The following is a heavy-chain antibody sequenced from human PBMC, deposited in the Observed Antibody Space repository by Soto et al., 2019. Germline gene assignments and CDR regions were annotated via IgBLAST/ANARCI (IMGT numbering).Heavy chain of an antibody. Sequence: VQLVESGGGLVQPGGSLRLSCAASGFIFSDHYMDWVRQAPGKGLVWVGRIKNKANSYTTEYAASVKGRFTISRDDSKNSLYLQMNSMKTDDTAVYYCTRISLVGATGGRYFDYWGQGTLLTVSS. CDR1: GFIFSDHY. CDR2: IKNKANSYTT. J-gene: IGHJ4*02. CDR3: TRISLVGATGGRYFDY. D-gene: IGHD1-26*01. V-gene: IGHV3-72*01.